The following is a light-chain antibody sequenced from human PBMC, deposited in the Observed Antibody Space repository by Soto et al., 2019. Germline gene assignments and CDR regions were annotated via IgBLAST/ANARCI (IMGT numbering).Light chain of an antibody. Sequence: EIVLTQSPGTLSLSPGERATLSCRASQSVSSSYLAWYQQRPGQAHRLLIFGASYRATGVPDRFSGSGSGTDFNLTISRLEPEDFAVYYCQQYSSSPPEFTFGPGTKVDSK. J-gene: IGKJ3*01. CDR2: GAS. CDR3: QQYSSSPPEFT. CDR1: QSVSSSY. V-gene: IGKV3-20*01.